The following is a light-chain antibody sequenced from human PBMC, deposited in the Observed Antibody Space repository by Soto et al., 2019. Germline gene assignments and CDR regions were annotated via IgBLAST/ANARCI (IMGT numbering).Light chain of an antibody. CDR3: QQYSTLPHT. Sequence: ENVLTQSPGTLSLSPGERATLSCRATQSVTRRSFAWYQQKPGQAPRLLIYGVSSRATDIPDRFSGSGSGTDFTLTISRLEPEDFVVYYCQQYSTLPHTFGQGTKLEVK. V-gene: IGKV3-20*01. CDR1: QSVTRRS. J-gene: IGKJ2*01. CDR2: GVS.